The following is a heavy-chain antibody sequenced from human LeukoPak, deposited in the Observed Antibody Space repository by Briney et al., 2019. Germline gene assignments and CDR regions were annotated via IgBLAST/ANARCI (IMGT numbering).Heavy chain of an antibody. CDR1: GFTFSSYG. D-gene: IGHD7-27*01. CDR2: IYSGATT. J-gene: IGHJ5*02. Sequence: GGSLRLSCAASGFTFSSYGMHWVRQAPGKGLEWVSVIYSGATTYYAASVKGRFTISRDNSKNTLYLQMNSLRAEDTAVYYCARSTGDRFDPWGQGTLVTVSS. V-gene: IGHV3-66*01. CDR3: ARSTGDRFDP.